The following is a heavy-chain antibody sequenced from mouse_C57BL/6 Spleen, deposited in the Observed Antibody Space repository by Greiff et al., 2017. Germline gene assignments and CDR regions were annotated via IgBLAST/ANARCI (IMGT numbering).Heavy chain of an antibody. CDR1: GYTFTSYW. D-gene: IGHD2-2*01. J-gene: IGHJ3*01. V-gene: IGHV1-64*01. Sequence: QVQLQQPGAELVKPGASVKLSCKASGYTFTSYWMHWVKQRPGQGLEWIGMIHPNSGSTNYNEKFKSKATLTVDKSSSTAYMQLSSLTSEDSAVYYCARGESTMVTTGFAYWGQGTLVTVSA. CDR3: ARGESTMVTTGFAY. CDR2: IHPNSGST.